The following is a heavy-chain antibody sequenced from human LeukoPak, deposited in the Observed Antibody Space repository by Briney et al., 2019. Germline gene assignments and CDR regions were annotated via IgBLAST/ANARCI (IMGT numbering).Heavy chain of an antibody. Sequence: SETLSLTCTVAGDSISSSNCYWGWIRQPPWKGLEWIGSIYSSGSTYYNASLQSRVTISIETSKNQISLRLNSVTAADTAMYCCAKSGGYGLIDYWGQGTLVTVSS. V-gene: IGHV4-39*01. J-gene: IGHJ4*02. CDR1: GDSISSSNCY. CDR3: AKSGGYGLIDY. D-gene: IGHD1-26*01. CDR2: IYSSGST.